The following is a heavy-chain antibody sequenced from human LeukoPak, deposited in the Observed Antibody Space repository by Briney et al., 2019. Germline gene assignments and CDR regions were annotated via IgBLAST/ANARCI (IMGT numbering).Heavy chain of an antibody. J-gene: IGHJ4*02. Sequence: PGGSLRLSCAASGFTFSVYGMHWVRQAPGKGLEWGAVIWYDGGNKYYRDSVKGRFTISRDNSKNTLYLQMNSLRADDTAVYYCAKERTGGWPFDYWGQGTLVTVSS. V-gene: IGHV3-33*06. CDR2: IWYDGGNK. D-gene: IGHD6-19*01. CDR1: GFTFSVYG. CDR3: AKERTGGWPFDY.